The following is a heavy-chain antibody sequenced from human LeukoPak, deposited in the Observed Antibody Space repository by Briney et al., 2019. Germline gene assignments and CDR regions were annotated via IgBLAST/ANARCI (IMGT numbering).Heavy chain of an antibody. CDR1: GFTLDDYA. D-gene: IGHD1-14*01. V-gene: IGHV3-9*01. CDR3: AKDKDATEGAIDY. J-gene: IGHJ4*02. CDR2: ISWNSGSI. Sequence: GGGLRLSCAASGFTLDDYAMHRGRQAPGEGPEWVSGISWNSGSIGYADSVKGRFTISRDNAKNSLYLQMNSLRAEDTALYYCAKDKDATEGAIDYWGQGTLVTVSS.